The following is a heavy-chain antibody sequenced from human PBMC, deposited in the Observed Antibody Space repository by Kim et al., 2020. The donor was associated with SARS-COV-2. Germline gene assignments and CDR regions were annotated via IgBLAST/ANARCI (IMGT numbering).Heavy chain of an antibody. CDR2: INHSGST. V-gene: IGHV4-34*01. CDR1: GGSFSGYY. J-gene: IGHJ6*02. Sequence: SETLSLTCAVYGGSFSGYYWSWIRQPPGKGLEWIGEINHSGSTNYNPSLKSRVTISVDTSKNQFSLKLSSVTAADTAVYYCARGHGYCTNGVCRTYYYYGMDVWGQGTTVTVSS. CDR3: ARGHGYCTNGVCRTYYYYGMDV. D-gene: IGHD2-8*01.